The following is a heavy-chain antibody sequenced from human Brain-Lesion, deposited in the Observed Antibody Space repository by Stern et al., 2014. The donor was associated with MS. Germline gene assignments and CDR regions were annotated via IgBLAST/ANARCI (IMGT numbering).Heavy chain of an antibody. CDR2: ISDRGGPT. CDR1: GFSFSTYA. D-gene: IGHD3-10*01. V-gene: IGHV3-23*04. Sequence: VQLVQSGGGLVQPGGSLRLSCAASGFSFSTYAMRWVRQTPGKGLQWVSVISDRGGPTYYADSVKGRFTISRDNSKNTLYLEMRRLRREDTAVYYCVKRGITEVRGVRLGDYWGPGTLVIVSS. CDR3: VKRGITEVRGVRLGDY. J-gene: IGHJ4*02.